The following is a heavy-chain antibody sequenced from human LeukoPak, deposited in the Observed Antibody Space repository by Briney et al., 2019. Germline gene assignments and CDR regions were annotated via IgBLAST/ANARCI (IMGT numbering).Heavy chain of an antibody. V-gene: IGHV3-9*01. J-gene: IGHJ6*02. CDR2: INWNSGSI. CDR3: ANLGAPGV. Sequence: HPGGSLRLSCAASGFTFDDYAMHWVRQAPGKGLEWVSGINWNSGSIGYADSVKGRVTISRDNAKNSLYLQMNSLRAEDTALYYCANLGAPGVWGQGTTVTVSS. CDR1: GFTFDDYA.